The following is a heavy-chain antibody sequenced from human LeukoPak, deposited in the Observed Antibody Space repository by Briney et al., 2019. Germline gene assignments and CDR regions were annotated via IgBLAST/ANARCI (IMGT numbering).Heavy chain of an antibody. CDR2: IKQAGSEK. V-gene: IGHV3-7*01. D-gene: IGHD3-10*01. Sequence: GGSLRLSCAASGFTFSSYWMSWVRQAPGKGLVWVANIKQAGSEKYYVDSVKGRFTISRDNAENSLYLQMNSLRAEDTAVYYCARARGFFDYWGQGTLVTVTS. J-gene: IGHJ4*02. CDR1: GFTFSSYW. CDR3: ARARGFFDY.